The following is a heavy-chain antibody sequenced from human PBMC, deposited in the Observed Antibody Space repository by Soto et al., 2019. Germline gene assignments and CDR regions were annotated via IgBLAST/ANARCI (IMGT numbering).Heavy chain of an antibody. V-gene: IGHV1-46*01. CDR1: GYTFTGYY. D-gene: IGHD3-3*01. CDR2: INPSGGST. Sequence: ASVKVSCKASGYTFTGYYMHWVRQAPGQGLEWMGIINPSGGSTSCAQKFQGRVTMTRDTSTSTVYMELSSLRSEDTAVYYCARGDYDFWSGSAADYYGMDVWGQGTTVTVSS. CDR3: ARGDYDFWSGSAADYYGMDV. J-gene: IGHJ6*02.